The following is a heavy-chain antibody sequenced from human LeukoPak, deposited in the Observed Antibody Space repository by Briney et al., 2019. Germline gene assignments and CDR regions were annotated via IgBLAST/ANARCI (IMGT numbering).Heavy chain of an antibody. Sequence: PSETLSLTCTVSGGSISSYYWSWIRQPPGKGLEWIGYIYYSGSTNYNPSLKSRVTISVDTSKNQFSLKLSSVTAADTAVYYSARDKGYYYYGMDVWGQGTTVTVSS. V-gene: IGHV4-59*01. CDR1: GGSISSYY. CDR2: IYYSGST. J-gene: IGHJ6*02. CDR3: ARDKGYYYYGMDV.